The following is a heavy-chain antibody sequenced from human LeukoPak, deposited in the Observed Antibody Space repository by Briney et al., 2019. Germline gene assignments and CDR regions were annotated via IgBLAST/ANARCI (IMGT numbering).Heavy chain of an antibody. CDR1: GFTFSDHY. Sequence: GGSLRLSCSAYGFTFSDHYMSWIRLAPGKGLEWVSSISTSGTTMYYEDYVKGRFTISRDNAKNSLYLQMNSLRAEDTAVYYCARSGHCISTSCYSIWRRSLYGMDVWGQGTTVTVSS. D-gene: IGHD2-2*02. CDR3: ARSGHCISTSCYSIWRRSLYGMDV. CDR2: ISTSGTTM. J-gene: IGHJ6*02. V-gene: IGHV3-11*01.